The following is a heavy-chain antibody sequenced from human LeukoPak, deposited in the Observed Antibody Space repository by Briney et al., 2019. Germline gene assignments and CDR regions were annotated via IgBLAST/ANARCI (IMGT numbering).Heavy chain of an antibody. D-gene: IGHD4-17*01. CDR3: AREAYGDDAIEYFQH. CDR1: GGSISSSSYY. J-gene: IGHJ1*01. Sequence: SQTLSLTCTVSGGSISSSSYYWGWIRQPPGKGLEWIGSIYYSGSTYYNPSLKSRVTISVDTSKNQFSLKLSSVTAADTAVYYCAREAYGDDAIEYFQHWGRGTLVTVPS. CDR2: IYYSGST. V-gene: IGHV4-39*07.